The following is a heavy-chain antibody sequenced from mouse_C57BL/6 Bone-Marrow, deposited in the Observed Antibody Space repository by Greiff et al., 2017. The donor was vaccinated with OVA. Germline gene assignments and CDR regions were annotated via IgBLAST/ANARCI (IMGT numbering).Heavy chain of an antibody. D-gene: IGHD2-4*01. CDR3: ARPYYDYEAWFAY. Sequence: VQRVESGAELMKPGASVKLSCKATGYTFTGYWIEWVKQRPGHGLEWIGEILPGSGSTNYNEKFKGKATFTADTSSNTAYRQLSSLTTDDSAIYYCARPYYDYEAWFAYWGQGTLVTVSA. J-gene: IGHJ3*01. CDR1: GYTFTGYW. V-gene: IGHV1-9*01. CDR2: ILPGSGST.